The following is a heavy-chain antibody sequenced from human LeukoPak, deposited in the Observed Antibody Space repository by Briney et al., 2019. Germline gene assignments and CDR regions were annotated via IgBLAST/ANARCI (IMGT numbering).Heavy chain of an antibody. CDR1: GYTLTELS. CDR3: ATEQDYVWGSYRTFDY. V-gene: IGHV1-24*01. CDR2: FDPEDGET. Sequence: ASVKVSCKVSGYTLTELSMHWVRQAPGKGLEWMGGFDPEDGETIYAQKFQGRVTMTEDTSTDTAYMELSSLRSEDTAVYYCATEQDYVWGSYRTFDYWGQGTLVTVSS. J-gene: IGHJ4*02. D-gene: IGHD3-16*02.